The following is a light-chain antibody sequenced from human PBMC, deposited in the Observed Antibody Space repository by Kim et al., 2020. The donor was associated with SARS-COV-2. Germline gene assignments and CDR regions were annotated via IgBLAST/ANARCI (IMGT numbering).Light chain of an antibody. Sequence: DLQMTQSPSFVSASVGDRVTITCRASQNIGTYLNWYQQKPGRAPNLLIYAASHLQSGVPSRFSGSGSGTDFTLTIFSLQPEDFATYYCQQTSTSPPYNLGQGTKLEI. CDR1: QNIGTY. J-gene: IGKJ2*01. V-gene: IGKV1-39*01. CDR3: QQTSTSPPYN. CDR2: AAS.